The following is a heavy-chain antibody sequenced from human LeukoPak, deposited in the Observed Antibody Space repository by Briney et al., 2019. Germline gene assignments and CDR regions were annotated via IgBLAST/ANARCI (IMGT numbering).Heavy chain of an antibody. CDR1: GFTFSNSA. D-gene: IGHD3-9*01. J-gene: IGHJ4*02. CDR2: IDYDSSHI. Sequence: GGSLRLSCAASGFTFSNSAMNWVRQVPGKGLAWVSSIDYDSSHIYYAASVRGRFTISRDNARNSVYLQMNSLRVEDTAVYYCARDPLRYLRVGHYDYWGQGTLVAVSS. CDR3: ARDPLRYLRVGHYDY. V-gene: IGHV3-21*01.